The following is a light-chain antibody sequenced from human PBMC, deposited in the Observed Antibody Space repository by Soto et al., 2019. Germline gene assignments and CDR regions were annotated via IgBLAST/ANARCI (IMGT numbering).Light chain of an antibody. CDR2: GAS. Sequence: DIVLTQSPGTLSLSPGERATLSCRASQSVRSTSLAWYQQKPGQAPRLLIYGASSRATGIPDRFSGGGSGTDFTLTISRLEPEDFAVYYCQHYGSSSPITFGQGTRLEIK. CDR1: QSVRSTS. J-gene: IGKJ5*01. V-gene: IGKV3-20*01. CDR3: QHYGSSSPIT.